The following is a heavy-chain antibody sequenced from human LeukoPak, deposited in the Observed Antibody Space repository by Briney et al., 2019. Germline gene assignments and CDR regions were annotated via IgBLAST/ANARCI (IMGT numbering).Heavy chain of an antibody. V-gene: IGHV4-59*08. CDR1: GGSISNSF. J-gene: IGHJ4*02. CDR2: ISHSGST. D-gene: IGHD1-1*01. Sequence: SETLSLTCTVSGGSISNSFWTWIRQPPGKGLEWIGFISHSGSTNYNPSLKSRVTISVDTSKNQFSLKLSSVTAADTAVYYCARSVRGTGFLDYWGQGTLVTVSS. CDR3: ARSVRGTGFLDY.